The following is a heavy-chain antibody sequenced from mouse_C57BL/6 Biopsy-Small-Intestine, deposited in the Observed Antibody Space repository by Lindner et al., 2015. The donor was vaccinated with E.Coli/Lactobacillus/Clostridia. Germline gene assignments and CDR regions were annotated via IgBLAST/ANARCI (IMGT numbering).Heavy chain of an antibody. Sequence: VQLQESGAELVKPGASVRLSCTASGFNIKDYFMHWVKQRPEQDLEWIGRIDPEDGETKYAPKFQGKATIKTDTSSNTAYLQLRSLTFEDTAVYYCARGDDYLFTYWGQGTLVTVSA. J-gene: IGHJ3*01. D-gene: IGHD2-4*01. CDR1: GFNIKDYF. CDR3: ARGDDYLFTY. V-gene: IGHV14-2*01. CDR2: IDPEDGET.